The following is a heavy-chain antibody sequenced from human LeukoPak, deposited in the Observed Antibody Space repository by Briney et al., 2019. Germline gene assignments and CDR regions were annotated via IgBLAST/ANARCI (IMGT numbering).Heavy chain of an antibody. CDR1: GFTFSSYA. CDR2: IDAGGGST. Sequence: GGSLRLSCAASGFTFSSYAMCWVRQAPGKGLEWVSGIDAGGGSTHYADSVKGRFTISRDNSKNTLYLQMNSLRADDTAIHYCAKGIRLSRDGFDRWGQGTPVTVSS. D-gene: IGHD6-13*01. J-gene: IGHJ5*02. CDR3: AKGIRLSRDGFDR. V-gene: IGHV3-23*01.